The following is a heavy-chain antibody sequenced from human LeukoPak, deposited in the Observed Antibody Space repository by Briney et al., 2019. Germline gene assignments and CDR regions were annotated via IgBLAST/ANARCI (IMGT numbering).Heavy chain of an antibody. CDR1: GFTFSSYA. CDR3: XXXXSTYYYYMDV. V-gene: IGHV3-23*01. J-gene: IGHJ6*03. Sequence: GGSLRLSCAASGFTFSSYAMSWVRQAPGKGLEWVSALSGSGGSTYYADSVKGRFTISSDNSMNTLYLQMNSPRAEYTAVYYCXXXXSTYYYYMDVWGKGTTVTVSS. CDR2: LSGSGGST.